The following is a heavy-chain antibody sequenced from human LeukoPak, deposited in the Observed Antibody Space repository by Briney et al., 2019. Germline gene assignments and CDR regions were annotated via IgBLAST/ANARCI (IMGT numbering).Heavy chain of an antibody. Sequence: SETLSLTCSVSGYSISGGNYWGWIRQPPGKGLEWIGSIYHSGSTYYNPSFTSRVTISLDTSKNQFSLKLNSVAAADTAVYFCARGPTIYLRSPFDYWGQGTLVSVSS. CDR3: ARGPTIYLRSPFDY. D-gene: IGHD3-3*01. CDR1: GYSISGGNY. J-gene: IGHJ4*02. V-gene: IGHV4-38-2*02. CDR2: IYHSGST.